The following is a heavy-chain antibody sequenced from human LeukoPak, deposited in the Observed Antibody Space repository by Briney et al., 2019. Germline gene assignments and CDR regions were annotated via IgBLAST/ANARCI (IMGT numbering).Heavy chain of an antibody. D-gene: IGHD1-26*01. V-gene: IGHV3-74*01. Sequence: PGGSLRLSCAASGFTFSSYWMHWVRQAPGKGLVWVSRINSDGSSISYADSVKGRFTISRDNAKNTLYLQMNSLKAEDTAVYYCARSFPPYYYMDVLGKGTTVTVSS. J-gene: IGHJ6*03. CDR3: ARSFPPYYYMDV. CDR2: INSDGSSI. CDR1: GFTFSSYW.